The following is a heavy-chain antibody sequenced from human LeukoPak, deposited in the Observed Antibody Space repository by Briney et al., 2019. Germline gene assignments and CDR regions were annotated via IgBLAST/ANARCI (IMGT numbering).Heavy chain of an antibody. D-gene: IGHD2-2*01. CDR2: IYYSGST. CDR1: GGSISSSSYY. Sequence: PSETLSLTCTVSGGSISSSSYYWGWIRQPPGKGLEWIGSIYYSGSTYYNPSLKSRVTISVDTSKNQFSLKLSSVTAADTAVYYCARHRCRSTSCYGGWFDPWGQGTLVTVSS. J-gene: IGHJ5*02. V-gene: IGHV4-39*01. CDR3: ARHRCRSTSCYGGWFDP.